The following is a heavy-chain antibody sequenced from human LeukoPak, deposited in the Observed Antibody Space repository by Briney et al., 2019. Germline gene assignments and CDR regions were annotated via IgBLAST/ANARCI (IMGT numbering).Heavy chain of an antibody. CDR3: ARAAYTSGWYSDYYFDY. CDR1: GFTFSPYF. CDR2: IKQDGFEK. V-gene: IGHV3-7*01. J-gene: IGHJ4*02. D-gene: IGHD6-19*01. Sequence: SGGSLRLSCAASGFTFSPYFMSWVRQAPGKGLEWVANIKQDGFEKYYVDSVKGRFSISRDNAKNSLYLQMNSLRAEDTAAYYCARAAYTSGWYSDYYFDYWGQGTLVTVSS.